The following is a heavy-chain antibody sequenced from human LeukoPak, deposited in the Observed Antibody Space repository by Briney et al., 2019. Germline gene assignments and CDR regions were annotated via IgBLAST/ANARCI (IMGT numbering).Heavy chain of an antibody. CDR2: ALYTGST. J-gene: IGHJ4*02. D-gene: IGHD5-18*01. CDR1: GGSISSYF. Sequence: TSETLSLTCSVSGGSISSYFWSWIRQAPGKGLEWVGYALYTGSTEYNPALKSRVTISLDTSNNQFSLRLSSVTAADTAVYYCARDNGYSYGTDYWGQGRLVTVSS. V-gene: IGHV4-59*01. CDR3: ARDNGYSYGTDY.